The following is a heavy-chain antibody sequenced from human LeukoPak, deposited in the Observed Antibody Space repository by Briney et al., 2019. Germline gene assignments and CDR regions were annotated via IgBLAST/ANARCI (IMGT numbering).Heavy chain of an antibody. CDR1: GGSISSSSYY. V-gene: IGHV4-39*01. CDR3: ARRAVIFDAFDI. Sequence: KPSETLSLTCTVSGGSISSSSYYWGWVRQPPGKGLVWIGSIYYSGSTYYNPSLKGRVTISVDTSKNQFSLKLSSVTAADTAVYYCARRAVIFDAFDISGEGTMVTVSS. CDR2: IYYSGST. J-gene: IGHJ3*02.